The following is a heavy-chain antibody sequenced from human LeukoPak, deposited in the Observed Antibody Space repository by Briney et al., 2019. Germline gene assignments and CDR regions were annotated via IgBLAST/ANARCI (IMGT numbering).Heavy chain of an antibody. J-gene: IGHJ4*02. CDR1: GGSISSGGYS. CDR2: IYYSGST. V-gene: IGHV4-31*03. D-gene: IGHD6-19*01. CDR3: ARDSAGSLN. Sequence: SQTLSPTCTVSGGSISSGGYSWSWIRQHPGKGLEWIGYIYYSGSTYYNPSLKSRVTISVDTSKNQFSLKLSSVTAADTAVYYCARDSAGSLNWGQGTLVTVSS.